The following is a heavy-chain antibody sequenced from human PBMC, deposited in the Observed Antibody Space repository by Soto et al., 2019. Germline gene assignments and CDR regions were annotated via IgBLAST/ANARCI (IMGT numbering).Heavy chain of an antibody. CDR2: IIPIFGTA. D-gene: IGHD2-21*02. Sequence: GASVKVSCKASGGTFSSYAISRVRQAPGQGLEWMGGIIPIFGTANYAQKFQGRVTITADESTSTAYMELSSLRSEDTAVYYCARIAERYCGGDCYPAGWGQGTLVTVSS. CDR3: ARIAERYCGGDCYPAG. J-gene: IGHJ4*02. CDR1: GGTFSSYA. V-gene: IGHV1-69*13.